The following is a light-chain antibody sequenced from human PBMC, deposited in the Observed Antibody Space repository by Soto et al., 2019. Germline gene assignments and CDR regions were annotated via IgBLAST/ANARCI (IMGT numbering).Light chain of an antibody. CDR2: GAS. V-gene: IGKV3-20*01. J-gene: IGKJ5*01. CDR1: QRVSNN. CDR3: RLLGTSPIP. Sequence: TLPLSTGARPAISRTARQRVSNNLAWYQQQHGQAPRLLISGASSSATRFPDRFIGSGRGTVFSLTITGLGLEVFARYYCRLLGTSPIPLGKGTRLEIK.